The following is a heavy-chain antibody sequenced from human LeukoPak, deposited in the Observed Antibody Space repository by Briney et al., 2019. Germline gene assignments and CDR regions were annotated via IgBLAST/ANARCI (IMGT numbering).Heavy chain of an antibody. CDR2: ISYDGSNK. D-gene: IGHD1-7*01. V-gene: IGHV3-30*18. J-gene: IGHJ4*02. Sequence: GGSLRLSCAASGVTFSNYDMHWVRQAPGQGLEWVAVISYDGSNKYYADSVKGRFTISRDNSKNTVYLQMNSLRAEDTAVYYCAKDREGTTFDNWGQGTLVTVSS. CDR3: AKDREGTTFDN. CDR1: GVTFSNYD.